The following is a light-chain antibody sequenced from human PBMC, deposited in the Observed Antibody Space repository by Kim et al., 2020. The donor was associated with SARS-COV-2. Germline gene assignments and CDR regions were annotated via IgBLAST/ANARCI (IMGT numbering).Light chain of an antibody. CDR1: SSDVRCYNL. CDR2: EGS. J-gene: IGLJ3*02. Sequence: PGQLNTISCTGTSSDVRCYNLFTGYQEHPGRSHMLMIYEGSKRPSGLSNLFSGSNSGNSAALTISGLQAEDEADYYCCSYAGSSCVFGGGTQLTFL. CDR3: CSYAGSSCV. V-gene: IGLV2-23*01.